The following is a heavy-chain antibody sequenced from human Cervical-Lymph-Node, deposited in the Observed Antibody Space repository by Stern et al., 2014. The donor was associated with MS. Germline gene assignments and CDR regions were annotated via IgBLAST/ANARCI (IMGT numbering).Heavy chain of an antibody. CDR1: GVSISDYY. J-gene: IGHJ4*02. V-gene: IGHV4-59*01. Sequence: QVQLQESGPGLVTSSETLSLTCTVSGVSISDYYWSWIRQAPGKGMEWIGYIHYSGSTNSNASLKSRITISIDTSKNQVSLKLSSVTAADTAVYYCARGGFGDYDYWGQGTLVTVSS. CDR2: IHYSGST. CDR3: ARGGFGDYDY. D-gene: IGHD4-17*01.